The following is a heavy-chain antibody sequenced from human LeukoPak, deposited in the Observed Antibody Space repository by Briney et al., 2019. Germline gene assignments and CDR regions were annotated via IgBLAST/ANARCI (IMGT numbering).Heavy chain of an antibody. J-gene: IGHJ4*02. D-gene: IGHD2-15*01. CDR1: GFTFSSYG. Sequence: PGGSLRPSCAASGFTFSSYGMHWVRQAPGKGLEWVAVISYDGSNKYYADSVKGRFTISRDNSKNTLYLQMNSLRAEDTAVYYCAKDATDYFDYWGQGTLVTVSS. V-gene: IGHV3-30*18. CDR3: AKDATDYFDY. CDR2: ISYDGSNK.